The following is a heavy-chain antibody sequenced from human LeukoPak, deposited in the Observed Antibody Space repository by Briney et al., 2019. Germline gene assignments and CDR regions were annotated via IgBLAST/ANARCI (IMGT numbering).Heavy chain of an antibody. CDR1: GFTFSNYN. CDR3: ARDPPSFQY. CDR2: ISSSRSSYI. J-gene: IGHJ1*01. Sequence: AGGSLRLSCAASGFTFSNYNMNWVRQAPGKGLEWVSTISSSRSSYIYYADSVKGRFTISGDNAKNSLYLQMNSLRAEDTAVFYCARDPPSFQYWGQGTLVTVSA. V-gene: IGHV3-21*01.